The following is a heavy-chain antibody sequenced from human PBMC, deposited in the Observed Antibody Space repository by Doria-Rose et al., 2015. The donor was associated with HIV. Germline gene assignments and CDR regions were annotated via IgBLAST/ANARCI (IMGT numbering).Heavy chain of an antibody. V-gene: IGHV2-26*01. CDR2: IFSDDER. D-gene: IGHD6-13*01. CDR1: GVSLSSPGMG. CDR3: ARIKSSRWYHKYYFDF. Sequence: QESGPVLVKPTETLTLTCTVSGVSLSSPGMGVSWIRQPPGKALEWLANIFSDDERSYKTSLKSRPTISRVTSKSQVVLTMTDMDLVDTATYYCARIKSSRWYHKYYFDFWGQGTLVIVSA. J-gene: IGHJ4*02.